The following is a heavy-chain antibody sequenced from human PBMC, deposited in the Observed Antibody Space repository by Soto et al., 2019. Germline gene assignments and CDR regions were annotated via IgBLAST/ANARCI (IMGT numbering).Heavy chain of an antibody. D-gene: IGHD2-2*01. CDR1: GGSISSYY. V-gene: IGHV4-59*08. Sequence: PSETLSLTCTVSGGSISSYYWSWIRQPPGKGLEWIGYIYYSGSTNYNPSLKSRVTISVDTSKNQFSLKLSSVTAADTAVYYCARRSRYQLSSRGSYYYYYMDVWGKGTTVTVSS. CDR3: ARRSRYQLSSRGSYYYYYMDV. CDR2: IYYSGST. J-gene: IGHJ6*03.